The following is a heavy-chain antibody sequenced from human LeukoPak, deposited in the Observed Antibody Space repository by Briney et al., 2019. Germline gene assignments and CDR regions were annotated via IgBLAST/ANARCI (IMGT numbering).Heavy chain of an antibody. CDR2: ISYDGTKQ. J-gene: IGHJ4*02. D-gene: IGHD1-26*01. CDR1: GFTFSINA. CDR3: AKDLVTGGSYPDY. V-gene: IGHV3-30-3*01. Sequence: GGSLRLSCEGSGFTFSINAMHWVRQAPGKGLEWLAVISYDGTKQYFADSVKGRFTISRDNSKNTLYLQMNSLRAEDTAVYYCAKDLVTGGSYPDYWGQGTLVTVSS.